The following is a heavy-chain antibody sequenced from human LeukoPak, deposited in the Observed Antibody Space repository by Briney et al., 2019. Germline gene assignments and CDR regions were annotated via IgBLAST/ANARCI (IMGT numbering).Heavy chain of an antibody. D-gene: IGHD4-17*01. Sequence: KPSETLSLTCAVHGGSFSGYYWSWIPQPPGKGLEWNGEINHSGSTNYNPSLKSRVTISVDTSKNQFSLKLSSVTAADTAVYYCARAGPTVTLTPFDYWGQGTLVTVSS. CDR1: GGSFSGYY. V-gene: IGHV4-34*01. J-gene: IGHJ4*02. CDR2: INHSGST. CDR3: ARAGPTVTLTPFDY.